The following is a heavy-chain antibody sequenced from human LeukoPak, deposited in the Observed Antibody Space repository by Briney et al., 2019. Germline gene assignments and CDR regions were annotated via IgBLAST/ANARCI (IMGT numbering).Heavy chain of an antibody. J-gene: IGHJ5*02. D-gene: IGHD6-13*01. CDR3: ARGYSSWYTPGGFDP. Sequence: GGSLRLSCAASGFTFSNYGMHWVRQAPGKGLEWVAFIRYDGSNKYYADSVKGRFTISRDNSKNTLYLQMNSLRAEDTAVYYCARGYSSWYTPGGFDPWGQGTLVTVSS. V-gene: IGHV3-30*02. CDR1: GFTFSNYG. CDR2: IRYDGSNK.